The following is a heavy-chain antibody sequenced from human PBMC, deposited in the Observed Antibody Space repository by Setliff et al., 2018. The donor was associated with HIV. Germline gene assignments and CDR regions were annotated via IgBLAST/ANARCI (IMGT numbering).Heavy chain of an antibody. CDR2: INAGTGNT. V-gene: IGHV1-3*01. CDR3: ARTVNDYGDYYFDY. D-gene: IGHD4-17*01. Sequence: ASVKVSCKASGYTFTSYAMHWVRQAPGQRLEWVGWINAGTGNTKYSQNFQGRVTFSRDTSASTAYMELSSLRSDDTAVYYCARTVNDYGDYYFDYWGQGTLVTVSS. J-gene: IGHJ4*02. CDR1: GYTFTSYA.